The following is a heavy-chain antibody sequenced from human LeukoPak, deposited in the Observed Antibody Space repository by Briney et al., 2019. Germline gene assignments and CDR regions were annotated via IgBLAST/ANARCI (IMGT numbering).Heavy chain of an antibody. Sequence: ASVKVSCKASGYTFTSYGISWVRQAPGQGLEWMGWISDYKENTNYAQKLQGRVTMTTDTSTSTAYMELRSLRSDDTAVYYCARDQSGYDILTGPHSYYYYGMDVWGQGTTVTVSS. V-gene: IGHV1-18*01. CDR1: GYTFTSYG. CDR3: ARDQSGYDILTGPHSYYYYGMDV. J-gene: IGHJ6*02. CDR2: ISDYKENT. D-gene: IGHD3-9*01.